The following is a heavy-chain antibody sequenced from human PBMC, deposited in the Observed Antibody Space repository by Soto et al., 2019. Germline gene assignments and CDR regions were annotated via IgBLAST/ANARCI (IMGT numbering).Heavy chain of an antibody. D-gene: IGHD4-17*01. CDR1: GYPFTSYG. CDR3: ARRDYGEGSTRFDP. Sequence: QVQLVQSGAEVKKPGASVKVSCKASGYPFTSYGISWVRQAPGQGLEWEGWISAYNGLTRYAQSLQGRVTMTTDSSTTTAYMELRSLTSDDTAVYYCARRDYGEGSTRFDPWGQGTLVTVSS. V-gene: IGHV1-18*01. CDR2: ISAYNGLT. J-gene: IGHJ5*02.